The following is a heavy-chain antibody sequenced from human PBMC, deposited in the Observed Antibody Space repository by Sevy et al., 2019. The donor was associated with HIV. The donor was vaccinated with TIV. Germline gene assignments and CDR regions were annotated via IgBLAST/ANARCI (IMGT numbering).Heavy chain of an antibody. CDR1: GFTFGDYA. D-gene: IGHD3-16*02. CDR3: TRRLGELSLMDFDY. CDR2: IRSKAYGGTT. V-gene: IGHV3-49*03. Sequence: GGSLRLSCTASGFTFGDYAMSWFRQAPGKGLEWVGFIRSKAYGGTTEYAASVKGTFTISRDDSKSIAYLQMNSLKTEDTAVYYCTRRLGELSLMDFDYWGQGTLVTVSS. J-gene: IGHJ4*02.